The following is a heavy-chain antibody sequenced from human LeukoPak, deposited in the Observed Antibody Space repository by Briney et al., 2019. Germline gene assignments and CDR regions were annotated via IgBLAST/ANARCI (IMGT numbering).Heavy chain of an antibody. CDR3: ARTVSSAGWSDDAFDI. D-gene: IGHD6-19*01. CDR2: INWDGCST. CDR1: GLTFDDYD. V-gene: IGHV3-20*04. J-gene: IGHJ3*02. Sequence: PGGSVRLSCAASGLTFDDYDMSWARQARGKGLEWVSGINWDGCSTGYADSVKGRFTISRDNAKNFLYLQMNSLRAEDTALYYCARTVSSAGWSDDAFDIWGQGTMVTVSS.